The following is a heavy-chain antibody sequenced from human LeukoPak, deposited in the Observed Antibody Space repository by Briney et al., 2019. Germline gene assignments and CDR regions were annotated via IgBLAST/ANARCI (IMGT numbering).Heavy chain of an antibody. J-gene: IGHJ4*02. CDR1: GFTFSSYG. Sequence: GGSLRLSCAASGFTFSSYGMHWVRQAPGKGLEWVAFIRYDGSNKYYADSVKGRFTISRDNSKNTLYLQMNSLRAEDTAVYYCALGSGYDSTFDYWGQGTLVTVSS. CDR2: IRYDGSNK. V-gene: IGHV3-30*02. CDR3: ALGSGYDSTFDY. D-gene: IGHD5-12*01.